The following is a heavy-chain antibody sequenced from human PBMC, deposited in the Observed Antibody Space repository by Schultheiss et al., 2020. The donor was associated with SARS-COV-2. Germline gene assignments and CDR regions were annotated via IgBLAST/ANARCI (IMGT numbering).Heavy chain of an antibody. D-gene: IGHD2-15*01. Sequence: KISCKASGYTFTSYGISWVRQAPGQGLEWMGWINPIFGTANYAQKFQGRVTITADKSTSTAYMELRSLRSDDTAVYYCARTGLLCSGGSCYTDYYYYMDVWGKGTTVTVSS. CDR3: ARTGLLCSGGSCYTDYYYYMDV. CDR1: GYTFTSYG. CDR2: INPIFGTA. J-gene: IGHJ6*03. V-gene: IGHV1-69*06.